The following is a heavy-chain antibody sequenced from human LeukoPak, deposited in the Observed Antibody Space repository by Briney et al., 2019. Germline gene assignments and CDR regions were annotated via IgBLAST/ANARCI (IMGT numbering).Heavy chain of an antibody. CDR3: AVAYSGYDSVKYFDY. CDR2: ISRSSSYI. V-gene: IGHV3-21*01. CDR1: GFTFSSYS. J-gene: IGHJ4*02. D-gene: IGHD5-12*01. Sequence: GGSLRLSCAASGFTFSSYSMNWVRQAPGEGLEWVSSISRSSSYIYYADSVKGRFTISRDNAKNSLYLQMNSLRAEDTAVYYCAVAYSGYDSVKYFDYWGQGTLVTVSS.